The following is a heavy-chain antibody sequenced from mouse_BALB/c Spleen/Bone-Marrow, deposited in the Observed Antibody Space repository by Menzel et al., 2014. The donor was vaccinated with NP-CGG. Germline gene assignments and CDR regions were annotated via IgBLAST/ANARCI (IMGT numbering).Heavy chain of an antibody. J-gene: IGHJ3*01. CDR3: ARLGYYGGFAY. D-gene: IGHD2-3*01. Sequence: EVKLQESGGGLVQPGRSLKLSCAASGFDFXGFWMGWVRQAPGKGLEWIGEINPDSSTINYTPSLKDRFIISRDNAKNTLYLQMSKVRSEDTALYYCARLGYYGGFAYWGQGTLVTVSA. V-gene: IGHV4-1*02. CDR2: INPDSSTI. CDR1: GFDFXGFW.